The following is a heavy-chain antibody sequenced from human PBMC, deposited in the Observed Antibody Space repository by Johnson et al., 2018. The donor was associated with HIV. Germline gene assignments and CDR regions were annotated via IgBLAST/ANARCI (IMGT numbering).Heavy chain of an antibody. J-gene: IGHJ3*02. CDR1: GFTFSNAW. CDR2: IKSKTDGGTT. D-gene: IGHD6-13*01. V-gene: IGHV3-15*01. Sequence: VQLVESGGGLVQPGGSLRLSCAASGFTFSNAWMSWVRQAPGKGLEWVGRIKSKTDGGTTDYAAPVKGRFTISRDDSKNTLYLQMNSLRAEDTAVYYCAKAFSSSWSDAFDIWGQGTMVTVSS. CDR3: AKAFSSSWSDAFDI.